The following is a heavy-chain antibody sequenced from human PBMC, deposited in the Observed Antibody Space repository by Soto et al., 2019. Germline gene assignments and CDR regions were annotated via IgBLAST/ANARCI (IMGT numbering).Heavy chain of an antibody. Sequence: GASVKVSCKASGGTFSSYTISWVRQAPGQGLEWMGRIIPILGIANYAQKFQGRVTITADKSTSTAYMELSSLRSEDTAVYYCASGTGGGFWSGYYKPHYYYYYMDVWGKGTTVTVSS. CDR1: GGTFSSYT. D-gene: IGHD3-3*01. J-gene: IGHJ6*03. CDR3: ASGTGGGFWSGYYKPHYYYYYMDV. CDR2: IIPILGIA. V-gene: IGHV1-69*02.